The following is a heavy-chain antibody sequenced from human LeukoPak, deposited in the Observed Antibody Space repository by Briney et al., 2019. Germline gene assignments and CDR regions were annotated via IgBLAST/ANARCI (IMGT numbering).Heavy chain of an antibody. CDR3: ARSYNWNYRRFDP. J-gene: IGHJ5*02. Sequence: GESLKISCKGSGYSFTSYWIGWVRQMPGKGLEWMGIIYPGDSDTRYSPSFQDQVTISADKSISTAYLQWSSLKASDTAMYYCARSYNWNYRRFDPWGQGTLVTVSS. V-gene: IGHV5-51*01. CDR2: IYPGDSDT. CDR1: GYSFTSYW. D-gene: IGHD1-7*01.